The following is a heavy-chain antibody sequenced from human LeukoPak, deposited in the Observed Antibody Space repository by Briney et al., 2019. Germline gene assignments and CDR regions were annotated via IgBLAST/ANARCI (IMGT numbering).Heavy chain of an antibody. V-gene: IGHV4-39*01. J-gene: IGHJ5*02. CDR1: GGSISSSDYY. Sequence: SETLSLTCTVSGGSISSSDYYWGWIRQPPGKGLEWIGSIYYGGSTYYNPSLKSRVTISVDTSMNQFSLRLSFVTTADTAVYYCARALGYCSGGSCTRGYNWFDPWGQGTLVTVPS. CDR3: ARALGYCSGGSCTRGYNWFDP. D-gene: IGHD2-15*01. CDR2: IYYGGST.